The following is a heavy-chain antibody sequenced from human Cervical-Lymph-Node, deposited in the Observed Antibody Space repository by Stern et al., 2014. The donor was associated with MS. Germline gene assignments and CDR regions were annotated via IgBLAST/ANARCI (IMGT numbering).Heavy chain of an antibody. CDR3: AGTTVTHTRAYFFYALDV. CDR2: IFYSGNT. CDR1: GGSVNRDRYY. Sequence: QVQLQESGPGLVKPSQTLSLTCTVSGGSVNRDRYYWSWIRQVPGKGLEWIGYIFYSGNTFYTPSLQSRITLSIDTSKNRFSLNLTSVTAADTAVYYCAGTTVTHTRAYFFYALDVWGQGTTVTVSS. D-gene: IGHD4-17*01. J-gene: IGHJ6*02. V-gene: IGHV4-31*03.